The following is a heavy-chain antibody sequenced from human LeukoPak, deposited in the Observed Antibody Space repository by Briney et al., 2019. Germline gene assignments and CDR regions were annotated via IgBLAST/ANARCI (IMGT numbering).Heavy chain of an antibody. J-gene: IGHJ4*02. CDR2: ISGSGGST. CDR1: GITLSNYG. CDR3: AKRGVVIRVILVGFHKEAYYFNS. D-gene: IGHD3-22*01. Sequence: GGSLRLSCAVSGITLSNYGMSWVRQAPGKGLEWVAGISGSGGSTNYADSVKGRFTISRDNRKNTLYLQMNSLRAEDTAVYFCAKRGVVIRVILVGFHKEAYYFNSWGQGALVTVSS. V-gene: IGHV3-23*01.